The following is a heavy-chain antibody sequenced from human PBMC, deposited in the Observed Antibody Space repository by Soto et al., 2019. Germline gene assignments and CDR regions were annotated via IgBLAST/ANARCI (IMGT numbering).Heavy chain of an antibody. CDR2: VSSTGTYI. D-gene: IGHD4-17*01. J-gene: IGHJ3*02. Sequence: GGSLRLSCAASGFSFSSYSMNWVRQAPGKGLEWVSSVSSTGTYIYYADSLKGRFTISRDNAKNSLYLQLNSLRAEDTAVYYCARTTVTQTGQRDDAFDIWGQGTMVTVSS. CDR1: GFSFSSYS. V-gene: IGHV3-21*01. CDR3: ARTTVTQTGQRDDAFDI.